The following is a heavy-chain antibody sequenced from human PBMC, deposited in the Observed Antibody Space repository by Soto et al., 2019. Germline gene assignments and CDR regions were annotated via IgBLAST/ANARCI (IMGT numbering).Heavy chain of an antibody. CDR2: MKANKGQI. Sequence: QMQLVQSGAEVKKPGASVKVACKTSGYTFNNYEINWVRQAPGLGLEWMGWMKANKGQIAYAQRFPGTITMTRNTSLSTVYMELSSSTPVDAAVYYCARVCSLPAAMPYDFWGQGSLVTFPS. D-gene: IGHD2-2*01. V-gene: IGHV1-8*01. CDR1: GYTFNNYE. CDR3: ARVCSLPAAMPYDF. J-gene: IGHJ4*02.